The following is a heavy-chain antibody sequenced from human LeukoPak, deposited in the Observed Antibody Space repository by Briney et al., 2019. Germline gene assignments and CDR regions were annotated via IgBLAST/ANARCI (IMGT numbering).Heavy chain of an antibody. J-gene: IGHJ3*02. CDR2: ISGSPGST. Sequence: GGSLRLSCAASGFTVSSNYMSWVRQAPGKGLEWVSAISGSPGSTYYADSVKGRFTISRDNSKNTLYLQMNSLRAEDTAVYYCARGPYSYDSSGAFDIWGQGTMVTVSS. CDR1: GFTVSSNY. D-gene: IGHD3-22*01. CDR3: ARGPYSYDSSGAFDI. V-gene: IGHV3-23*01.